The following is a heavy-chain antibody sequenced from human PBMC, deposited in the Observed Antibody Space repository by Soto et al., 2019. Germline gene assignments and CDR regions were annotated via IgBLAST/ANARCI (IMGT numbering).Heavy chain of an antibody. CDR2: IYYSGGN. Sequence: QVQLQESGPGLVKPSQTLSLTCTVSGGSISSGDYYWRWIRQPPGNGLEWIGYIYYSGGNCYNTSRNSRVTVSADTSKNQLSLKLSAVTAAGTAGYYCTRDSRSSGTYAFDLWGQGTMVTVSS. D-gene: IGHD6-6*01. CDR3: TRDSRSSGTYAFDL. CDR1: GGSISSGDYY. V-gene: IGHV4-30-4*01. J-gene: IGHJ3*01.